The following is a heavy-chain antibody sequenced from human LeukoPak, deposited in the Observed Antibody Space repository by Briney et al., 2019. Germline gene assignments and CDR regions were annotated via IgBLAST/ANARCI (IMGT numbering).Heavy chain of an antibody. J-gene: IGHJ6*02. CDR3: AKHQQIYGDSLMDV. Sequence: GVSLRLSCAASGFTFSSYAMSWVRQSPGKGPEWVSTISGSGGSTNYADSVKGRFTISRDNSKSTLYVQMNSLRAEDTAVYYCAKHQQIYGDSLMDVWGQGTTVTVSS. D-gene: IGHD4-17*01. CDR2: ISGSGGST. V-gene: IGHV3-23*01. CDR1: GFTFSSYA.